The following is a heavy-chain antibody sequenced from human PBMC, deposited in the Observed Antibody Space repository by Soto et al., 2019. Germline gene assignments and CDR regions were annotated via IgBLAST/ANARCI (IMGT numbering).Heavy chain of an antibody. Sequence: SRSRSGAPAGFTHRSGDRSLLPPAPWKGLEYVSVISSGGTTYHADSVKGRFTISRDNSRNTLFLQMSSLRPEDTAVYYGARGFPSMTYYGEY. D-gene: IGHD3-10*01. V-gene: IGHV3-53*01. CDR3: ARGFPSMTYYGEY. CDR1: GFTHRSGD. J-gene: IGHJ1*01. CDR2: ISSGGTT.